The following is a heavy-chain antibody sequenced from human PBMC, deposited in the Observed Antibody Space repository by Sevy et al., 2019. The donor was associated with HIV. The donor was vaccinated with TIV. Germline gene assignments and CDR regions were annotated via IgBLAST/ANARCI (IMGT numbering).Heavy chain of an antibody. CDR2: VYHTGST. CDR3: AREPYFYDKSGYYWDY. CDR1: GVSVSSDTYY. Sequence: SETLSLTCAVSGVSVSSDTYYWSWIRQPPGKGLEWIGYVYHTGSTNYGPSFKSRGTISVDTSKNQFSRRLFSVAAADTAVYYCAREPYFYDKSGYYWDYWGQGALVTVSS. J-gene: IGHJ4*02. V-gene: IGHV4-61*01. D-gene: IGHD3-22*01.